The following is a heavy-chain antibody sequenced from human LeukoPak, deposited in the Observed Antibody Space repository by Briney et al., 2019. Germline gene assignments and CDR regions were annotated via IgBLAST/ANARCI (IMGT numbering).Heavy chain of an antibody. Sequence: GGSLRLSCAASGFTFSNYWMHWVRQAPGKGPVWVSRIKSDGSSTRFADSVQGRFTISRDNGKNTLYLQMNSLRAEDTAVYYCARGAYGDYPGYWGQGTLVTVSS. J-gene: IGHJ4*02. CDR1: GFTFSNYW. CDR3: ARGAYGDYPGY. D-gene: IGHD4-17*01. CDR2: IKSDGSST. V-gene: IGHV3-74*01.